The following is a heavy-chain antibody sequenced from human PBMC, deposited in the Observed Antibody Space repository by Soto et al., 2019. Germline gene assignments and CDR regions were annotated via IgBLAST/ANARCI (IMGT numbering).Heavy chain of an antibody. CDR3: ARDHGSKTQFSA. Sequence: EVQLVESGGGLVKPGGSLRLSCAASGFTFSSYSMNWVRQAPGKGLEWVSSISSSSSYIYYADSVKGRFTISRDNAKNSRYLQMNSLRAEDTAVYYCARDHGSKTQFSAWGQGPLVTVSS. V-gene: IGHV3-21*01. CDR2: ISSSSSYI. D-gene: IGHD3-10*01. CDR1: GFTFSSYS. J-gene: IGHJ5*02.